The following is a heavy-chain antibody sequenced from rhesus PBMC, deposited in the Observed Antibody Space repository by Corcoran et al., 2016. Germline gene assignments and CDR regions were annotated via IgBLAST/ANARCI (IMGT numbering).Heavy chain of an antibody. CDR2: VYGSGGGT. J-gene: IGHJ5-1*01. Sequence: QVQLQESGPGLVKPSETLSLTCAVSGGSISDDYDWSWIRQPPGKGLKWIGYVYGSGGGTNYNPSSKNRVTIAIDTSKNQFSLKLSSVTAADTAVYYCARDQNGFDVWGPGVLVTVSS. V-gene: IGHV4-106*01. CDR1: GGSISDDYD. CDR3: ARDQNGFDV.